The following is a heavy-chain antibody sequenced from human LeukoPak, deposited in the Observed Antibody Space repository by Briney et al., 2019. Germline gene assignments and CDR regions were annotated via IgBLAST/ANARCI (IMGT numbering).Heavy chain of an antibody. V-gene: IGHV1-2*02. CDR2: INPNRGGI. CDR3: ARDPKYNDNANTFDY. D-gene: IGHD1-1*01. CDR1: EYTFTNYA. J-gene: IGHJ4*02. Sequence: ASVKVSCKASEYTFTNYAMNWVRQAPGQGLEWMGWINPNRGGIKYAQKFQGRVTMTRDTSITTAYMELNRLTYDDTAIYYCARDPKYNDNANTFDYWGQGTLVTVSS.